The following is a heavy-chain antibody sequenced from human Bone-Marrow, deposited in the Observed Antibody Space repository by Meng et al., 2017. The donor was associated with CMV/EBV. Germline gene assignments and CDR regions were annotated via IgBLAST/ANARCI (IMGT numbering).Heavy chain of an antibody. J-gene: IGHJ6*02. CDR1: GGSISSYY. V-gene: IGHV4-59*12. D-gene: IGHD2-2*01. Sequence: SETLSLTCTVAGGSISSYYWSWVRQPPGKGLEWIGEIYHSGSTNYNPSLKSRVTISVDKSKNQFSLKLSSVTAADTAVYYCARVHCSSTSCYGFRRFYYGMDVWGQGTTVTVSS. CDR3: ARVHCSSTSCYGFRRFYYGMDV. CDR2: IYHSGST.